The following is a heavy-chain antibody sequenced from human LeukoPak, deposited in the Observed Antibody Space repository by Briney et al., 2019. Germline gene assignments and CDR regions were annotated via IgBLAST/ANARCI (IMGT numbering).Heavy chain of an antibody. V-gene: IGHV4-61*02. Sequence: PSETLSLTCTVSGGSISSGNFHWTWIRQPAGKGLEWIGRISASGSTNHNPSLKSRVTISVDTSKNQFSLKLSSVTAADTAVYYCARQERLLWFGEPTDAFDIWGQGTMVTVSS. D-gene: IGHD3-10*01. CDR3: ARQERLLWFGEPTDAFDI. CDR1: GGSISSGNFH. J-gene: IGHJ3*02. CDR2: ISASGST.